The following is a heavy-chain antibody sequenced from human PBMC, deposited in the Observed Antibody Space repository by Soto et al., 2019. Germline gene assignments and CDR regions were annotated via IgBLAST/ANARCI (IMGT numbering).Heavy chain of an antibody. CDR2: ISGSGGST. J-gene: IGHJ4*02. CDR1: GFTFSSYA. D-gene: IGHD6-19*01. Sequence: PGGSLRLSCAASGFTFSSYAMSWVRQAPGKGLEWVSAISGSGGSTYYADSVKGRFTISRDNSKNTLYLQMNSLRAEDTALYYWAKAPCGLYLPFDYWGQGTLVTVSS. CDR3: AKAPCGLYLPFDY. V-gene: IGHV3-23*01.